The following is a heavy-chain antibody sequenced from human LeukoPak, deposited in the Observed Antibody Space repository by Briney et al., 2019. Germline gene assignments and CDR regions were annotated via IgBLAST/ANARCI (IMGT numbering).Heavy chain of an antibody. D-gene: IGHD4-11*01. CDR1: GITVSDNY. Sequence: VGSLRLSCAASGITVSDNYMNWVRQAPGKGLEWISLIYSGGTISYADSVKGRFTISRDDSKNTLYLQMNNLRADDTAVYYCARDPPAVTTNTYGWGQGTLVTVSS. J-gene: IGHJ4*02. CDR3: ARDPPAVTTNTYG. CDR2: IYSGGTI. V-gene: IGHV3-66*01.